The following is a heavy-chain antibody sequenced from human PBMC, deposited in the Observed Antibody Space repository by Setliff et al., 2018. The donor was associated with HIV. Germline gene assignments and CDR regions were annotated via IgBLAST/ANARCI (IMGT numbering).Heavy chain of an antibody. D-gene: IGHD2-2*01. CDR2: INHSGNT. CDR1: GESFSKYY. J-gene: IGHJ2*01. CDR3: ARDQRLPGVQPPYWYFDL. Sequence: SETLSLTCSVFGESFSKYYWNWFRQPPGRGLEWIGEINHSGNTNYNSSLKSRVTMSVDTSKNQFSLEMRSLTAADTAVYYCARDQRLPGVQPPYWYFDLWGRGTLVTVSS. V-gene: IGHV4-34*01.